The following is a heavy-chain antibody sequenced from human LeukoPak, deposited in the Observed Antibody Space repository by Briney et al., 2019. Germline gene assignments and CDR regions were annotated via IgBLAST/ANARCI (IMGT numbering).Heavy chain of an antibody. D-gene: IGHD3-10*01. J-gene: IGHJ4*02. CDR2: ISGSGGST. V-gene: IGHV3-23*01. CDR1: GFTFSSYA. CDR3: ANGGDLRSPASFDY. Sequence: GGSLRLSCAASGFTFSSYATSWVRQAPGKGLEWVSAISGSGGSTYYADSVKGRFTISRDNSKNTLYLQMNSLRAEDTAVYYCANGGDLRSPASFDYWGQGTLVTVPS.